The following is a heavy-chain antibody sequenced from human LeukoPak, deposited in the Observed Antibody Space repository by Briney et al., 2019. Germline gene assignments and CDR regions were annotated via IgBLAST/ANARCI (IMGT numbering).Heavy chain of an antibody. CDR3: AKGEVVPAAIYGMDV. CDR2: IKGSGDST. CDR1: RFTFSSYA. D-gene: IGHD2-2*02. V-gene: IGHV3-23*01. Sequence: GGSLRLSCAASRFTFSSYAMNWVRQAPGKGPEWVSLIKGSGDSTYYADSVRGRFTISRDNSKNTLYLQMNSLRGEDTAVYYCAKGEVVPAAIYGMDVWGQGTTVTVS. J-gene: IGHJ6*02.